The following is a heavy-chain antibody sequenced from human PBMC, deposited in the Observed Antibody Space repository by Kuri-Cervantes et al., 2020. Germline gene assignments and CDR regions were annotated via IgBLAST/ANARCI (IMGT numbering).Heavy chain of an antibody. CDR1: GGSISSYY. Sequence: ESLKISCTVSGGSISSYYWSWIRQPPGKGLEWIGYIYYSGSTNYNPSLKSRVTISVDTSKDQFSLKLSSVTAADTAVYYCARGGLSSSSQTIDYWGQGTLVTVSS. V-gene: IGHV4-59*01. J-gene: IGHJ4*02. D-gene: IGHD6-13*01. CDR3: ARGGLSSSSQTIDY. CDR2: IYYSGST.